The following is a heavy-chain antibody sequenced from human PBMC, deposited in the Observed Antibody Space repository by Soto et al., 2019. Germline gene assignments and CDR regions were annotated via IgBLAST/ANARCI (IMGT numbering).Heavy chain of an antibody. V-gene: IGHV6-1*01. CDR2: TFYRSKWYY. CDR3: SRLLKVGADYYGMES. Sequence: SQTLSLTCAISGDSVSSTSAAWNWIRQSPSRGLEWLGRTFYRSKWYYDYAVSVKSRITINPDTSKNQFSLQLNSVTPEDTAVYYCSRLLKVGADYYGMESRGPGHALTVSS. D-gene: IGHD1-26*01. J-gene: IGHJ6*02. CDR1: GDSVSSTSAA.